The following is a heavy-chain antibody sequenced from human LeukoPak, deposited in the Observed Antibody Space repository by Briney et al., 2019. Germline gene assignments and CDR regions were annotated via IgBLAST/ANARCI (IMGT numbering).Heavy chain of an antibody. CDR3: ARHRWDYYGSGSYGFDY. V-gene: IGHV4-39*01. D-gene: IGHD3-10*01. CDR1: GGSIGSISYY. Sequence: SETLSLTCTVSGGSIGSISYYWGWIRQPPGKGLEWIGSIYYSGNTYYNPSLKNRVTISVDTSKNQFSLKLSSVTAADTAVYYCARHRWDYYGSGSYGFDYWGQGTLVTVSS. CDR2: IYYSGNT. J-gene: IGHJ4*02.